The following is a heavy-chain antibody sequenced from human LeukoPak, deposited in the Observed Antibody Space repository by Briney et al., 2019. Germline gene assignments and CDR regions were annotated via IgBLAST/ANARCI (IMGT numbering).Heavy chain of an antibody. V-gene: IGHV3-30-3*02. D-gene: IGHD6-6*01. Sequence: GGSLRLSCAASGFTFSSYAMHWVRQAPGKGLEWVAVISYDGSNKYYADSVKGRFTISRDNSKNTLYLQMNSLRAEDTAVYYCAKSPYSSVQLAYYYYYYMDVWGKGTTVTVSS. CDR3: AKSPYSSVQLAYYYYYYMDV. CDR2: ISYDGSNK. J-gene: IGHJ6*03. CDR1: GFTFSSYA.